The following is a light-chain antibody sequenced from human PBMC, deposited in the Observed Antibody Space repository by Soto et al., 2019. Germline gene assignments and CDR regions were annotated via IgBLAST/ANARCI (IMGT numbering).Light chain of an antibody. V-gene: IGKV1-5*01. Sequence: IQMTQSPSTLSASVGDRVTITCRASHNIERWMAWYQQKRGRAPSLLIFDATTLHSGVPSRFSGGGSGTEFTLTINGLQPDDFATYYCQQANIFPRMFAQGTKVEI. CDR1: HNIERW. J-gene: IGKJ1*01. CDR3: QQANIFPRM. CDR2: DAT.